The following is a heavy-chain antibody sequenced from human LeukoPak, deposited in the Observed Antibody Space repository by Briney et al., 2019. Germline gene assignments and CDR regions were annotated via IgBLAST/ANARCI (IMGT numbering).Heavy chain of an antibody. J-gene: IGHJ4*02. CDR2: IKQDGSER. CDR3: AGGNYFDH. V-gene: IGHV3-7*01. D-gene: IGHD1-26*01. Sequence: QTGGSLRLSCAASGFTFSSYWMSWVRQAPGKGLEWVANIKQDGSERYHVESVKGRFTISRDNAKNSLYLQMNSLRAEDTAVYYCAGGNYFDHWGQGTLVTVSS. CDR1: GFTFSSYW.